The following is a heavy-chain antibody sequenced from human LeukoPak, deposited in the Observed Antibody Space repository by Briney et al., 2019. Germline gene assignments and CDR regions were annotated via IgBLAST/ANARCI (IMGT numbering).Heavy chain of an antibody. J-gene: IGHJ4*02. CDR3: ARVPDSGRIAARRGAFIYFDY. CDR2: INHSGSI. Sequence: SETLSLTCAVYGGSFSGYYWSWIRQPPGKGLEWIGEINHSGSINYNPSLKSRVTISVETSKNQISLKLSSVTAADTAVYYCARVPDSGRIAARRGAFIYFDYWGQGTLVTVSS. V-gene: IGHV4-34*01. CDR1: GGSFSGYY. D-gene: IGHD6-6*01.